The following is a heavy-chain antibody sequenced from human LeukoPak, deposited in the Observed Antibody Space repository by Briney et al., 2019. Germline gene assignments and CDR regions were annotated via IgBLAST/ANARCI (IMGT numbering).Heavy chain of an antibody. V-gene: IGHV4-59*12. Sequence: SETLSLTCTVSGGSISSYYWSWIRQPPGKGLEWIGYIYYSGSTNYNPSLKSRVTISVDTSKNQFSLKLNSVTAADTAVYHCAKNGQSGFSFDPWGQGTLVTVSS. CDR2: IYYSGST. J-gene: IGHJ5*02. CDR1: GGSISSYY. CDR3: AKNGQSGFSFDP. D-gene: IGHD1-26*01.